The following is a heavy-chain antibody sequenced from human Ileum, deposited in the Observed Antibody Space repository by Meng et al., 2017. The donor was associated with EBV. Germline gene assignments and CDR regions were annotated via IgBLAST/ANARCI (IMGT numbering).Heavy chain of an antibody. V-gene: IGHV4-28*01. D-gene: IGHD3-22*01. J-gene: IGHJ4*02. CDR1: GYSNSRTNR. CDR3: ARNVPGTSAYYD. Sequence: VPLQYAGPLLVKPSSPLSLTCSVSGYSNSRTNRWVWIRQPPGKGLEWIGYIYYSGSTSYNPSLKSRVTMSVDTSKNQFSLNLNSVTAVDTAVYYCARNVPGTSAYYDWGQGTLVTVSS. CDR2: IYYSGST.